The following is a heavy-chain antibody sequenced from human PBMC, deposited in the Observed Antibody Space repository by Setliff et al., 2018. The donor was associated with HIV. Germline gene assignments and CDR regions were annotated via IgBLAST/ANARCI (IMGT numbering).Heavy chain of an antibody. CDR3: ATVSGYYWQYFDY. CDR2: IYHSGST. Sequence: PSETLSLTCAVSGYSISSGYYWGWIRQPPGKGLEWIGHIYHSGSTSYNPSLKSRATISVDTSKNQFSLKLSSVTAADTAVYYCATVSGYYWQYFDYWGPGTLVTVYS. V-gene: IGHV4-38-2*01. D-gene: IGHD3-22*01. CDR1: GYSISSGYY. J-gene: IGHJ4*02.